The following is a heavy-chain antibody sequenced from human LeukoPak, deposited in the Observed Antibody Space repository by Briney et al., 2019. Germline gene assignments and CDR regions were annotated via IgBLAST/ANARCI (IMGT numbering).Heavy chain of an antibody. Sequence: GGSLRLSCAASGFPFSSYSMTWVRQAPGKWLEWVANIKPDGTTKFYVDSVKGRFTISRDNALNSLYLQMNSLRAEDTAIYYCARSIPYGTTWYGRSDYWAREPWSPSPQ. J-gene: IGHJ4*02. CDR2: IKPDGTTK. CDR1: GFPFSSYS. CDR3: ARSIPYGTTWYGRSDY. D-gene: IGHD6-13*01. V-gene: IGHV3-7*03.